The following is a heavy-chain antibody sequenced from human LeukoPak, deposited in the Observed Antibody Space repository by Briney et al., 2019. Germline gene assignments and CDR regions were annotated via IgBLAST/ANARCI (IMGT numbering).Heavy chain of an antibody. Sequence: GESLKISCKGSGYSFTSYWIGWVRQMPGKGLEWMGIIYPGDSDTRYSPSFQGQVTISADKSISTAYLQWSSLKASDTAMYYCATTYSYDLPTPLHFDYWGQGTLVTVSS. CDR1: GYSFTSYW. V-gene: IGHV5-51*01. CDR2: IYPGDSDT. D-gene: IGHD5-18*01. CDR3: ATTYSYDLPTPLHFDY. J-gene: IGHJ4*02.